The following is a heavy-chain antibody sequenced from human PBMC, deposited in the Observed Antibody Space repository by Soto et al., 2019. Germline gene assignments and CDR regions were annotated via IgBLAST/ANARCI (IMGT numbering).Heavy chain of an antibody. V-gene: IGHV1-18*01. CDR3: ARGYYYGSGRPTPGGMDV. Sequence: QVHLVQSGAEVKKPGASVKVSCKASGYTFTNYDINWVRQAPGQGLEWMGWISTYTGNTNYAQKLQGRVTMTTDTXTXTXVMELRSLRSDDTAVYYWARGYYYGSGRPTPGGMDVWGQGTTVTVSS. CDR2: ISTYTGNT. D-gene: IGHD3-10*01. CDR1: GYTFTNYD. J-gene: IGHJ6*02.